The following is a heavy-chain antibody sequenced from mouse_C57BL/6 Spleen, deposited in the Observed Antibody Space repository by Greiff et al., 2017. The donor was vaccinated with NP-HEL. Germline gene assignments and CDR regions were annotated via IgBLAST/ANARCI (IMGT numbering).Heavy chain of an antibody. J-gene: IGHJ3*01. CDR2: IDPSDSYT. Sequence: VKLQQPGAELVMPGASVKLSCKASGYTFTSYWMHWVKQRPGQGLEWIGEIDPSDSYTNYNQKFKGKSTLTVEKSSSTAYMQLSSLTSEDSAVYYCARMRGATGGFADWGQGTLVTVSA. CDR1: GYTFTSYW. CDR3: ARMRGATGGFAD. V-gene: IGHV1-69*01. D-gene: IGHD3-2*01.